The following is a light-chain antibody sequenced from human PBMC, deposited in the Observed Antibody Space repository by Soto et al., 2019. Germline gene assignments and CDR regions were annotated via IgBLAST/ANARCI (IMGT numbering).Light chain of an antibody. CDR2: DVG. CDR1: SSDVGGYNY. CDR3: VSYKTDDTFV. Sequence: QSVLTQPRSVSGSPGQSVTISCTGTSSDVGGYNYVPWYQQHPGKAPKLMIYDVGKRPSGVPDRSSGSKAGITASLTISGLQAADEAEYFCVSYKTDDTFVFGTGTKVTVL. V-gene: IGLV2-11*01. J-gene: IGLJ1*01.